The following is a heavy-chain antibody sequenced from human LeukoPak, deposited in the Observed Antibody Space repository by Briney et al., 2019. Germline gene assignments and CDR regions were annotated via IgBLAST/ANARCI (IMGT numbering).Heavy chain of an antibody. CDR2: IIPIFGTA. CDR1: GGTFSSYA. V-gene: IGHV1-69*13. D-gene: IGHD4-17*01. CDR3: GGGGHDYGEPFDY. J-gene: IGHJ4*02. Sequence: ASVKVSCKASGGTFSSYAISWVRQAPGQGLEWMGGIIPIFGTANYAQKFHGRVTITADESTSTAYMELSSLRSEDTAVYYCGGGGHDYGEPFDYWGQGTLVTVSS.